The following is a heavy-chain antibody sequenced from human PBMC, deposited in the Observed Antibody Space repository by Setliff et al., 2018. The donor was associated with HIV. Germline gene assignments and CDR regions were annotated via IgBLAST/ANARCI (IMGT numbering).Heavy chain of an antibody. V-gene: IGHV4-4*07. Sequence: SETLSLTCTVSDSGTYYWSWIRQPAGKGLEWIGRVSSRGDTNYNPSLKSRVTMSVDTSKNQFSMKLTSVTASDTAVYYCARAAAGNTGPFDLWGQGSPVTVSS. D-gene: IGHD4-17*01. CDR2: VSSRGDT. CDR3: ARAAAGNTGPFDL. J-gene: IGHJ4*02. CDR1: DSGTYY.